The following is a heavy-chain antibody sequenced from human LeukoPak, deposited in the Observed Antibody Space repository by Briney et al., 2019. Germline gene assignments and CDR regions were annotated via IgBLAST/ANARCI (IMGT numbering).Heavy chain of an antibody. CDR1: GITFSNYG. J-gene: IGHJ4*02. CDR2: ISDSGGRT. D-gene: IGHD3-22*01. CDR3: AKRGVVIRVILVGLHKEAYYFDS. Sequence: GGSLRLSCAVSGITFSNYGMSWVRQAPGKGLEWVTGISDSGGRTNYADSVKGRFTISRDNPKNRLYLQMNSLRAEDTAAYFCAKRGVVIRVILVGLHKEAYYFDSWGQGALVTVSS. V-gene: IGHV3-23*01.